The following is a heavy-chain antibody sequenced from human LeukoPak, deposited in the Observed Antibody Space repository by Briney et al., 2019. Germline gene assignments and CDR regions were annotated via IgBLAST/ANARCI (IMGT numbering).Heavy chain of an antibody. J-gene: IGHJ4*02. V-gene: IGHV3-9*01. CDR2: ISWNSGSI. CDR1: GFTFDDYA. D-gene: IGHD1-26*01. Sequence: GGSLRLSCAASGFTFDDYAMHWVRQAPGKGLEWVSGISWNSGSIGYVDSVKGRFTISRDNAKNSLYLQMNSLRAEDTALYYCAKAKGYSGNGDFDYWGQGTLVTVSS. CDR3: AKAKGYSGNGDFDY.